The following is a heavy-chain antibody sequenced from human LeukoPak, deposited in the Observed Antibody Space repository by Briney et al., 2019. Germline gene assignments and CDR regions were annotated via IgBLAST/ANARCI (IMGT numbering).Heavy chain of an antibody. CDR2: IKGDGSST. D-gene: IGHD5-18*01. CDR1: GFTFSSYW. CDR3: ARDGYSFGHDFDY. V-gene: IGHV3-74*01. J-gene: IGHJ4*02. Sequence: GGSLRLSCAASGFTFSSYWMHWVRHTPGKGLVWVSRIKGDGSSTSYADFVKGRFTISRDNAKNTLYLQMNSLRAEDTAVYYCARDGYSFGHDFDYWGQGTLVTVSS.